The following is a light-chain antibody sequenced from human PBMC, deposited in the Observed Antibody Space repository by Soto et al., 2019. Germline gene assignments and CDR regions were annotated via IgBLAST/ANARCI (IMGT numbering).Light chain of an antibody. CDR1: HSMSNSN. V-gene: IGKV3-20*01. Sequence: EIVLTQSAATLSLSPGDRSTLSCRASHSMSNSNLAWYQHKPGQAPRLLIYGASNRATGIPDRFSGSGSGTDFILTINRLEPEDFAVYYCQEFASNFGGGTKVDIK. CDR3: QEFASN. CDR2: GAS. J-gene: IGKJ4*01.